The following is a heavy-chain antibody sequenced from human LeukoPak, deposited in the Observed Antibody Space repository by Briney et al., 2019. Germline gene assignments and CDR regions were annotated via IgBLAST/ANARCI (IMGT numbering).Heavy chain of an antibody. CDR2: LYNSGST. CDR1: GGSISTYY. V-gene: IGHV4-59*01. J-gene: IGHJ3*02. CDR3: ARGVTTPLDAFDI. D-gene: IGHD1-26*01. Sequence: SETLSLTCTVSGGSISTYYWSWIRQPPGKGLEWIGYLYNSGSTNYNPSLKSRATISVDMSKNQLSLKLSSVTAADTAVYYCARGVTTPLDAFDIWGQGTMVTVSS.